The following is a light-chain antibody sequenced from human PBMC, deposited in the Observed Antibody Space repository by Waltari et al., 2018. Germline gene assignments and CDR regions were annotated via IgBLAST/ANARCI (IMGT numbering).Light chain of an antibody. J-gene: IGKJ2*01. CDR2: KSF. CDR3: QQYNLSPYT. Sequence: DIQMTQSPSTLSASVGDRVTITCRASQSISNYLAWYQQKQGKAPKVLIYKSFSLQSGVPSRFSGSGSETEFSLTISSLQPDDFATYYCQQYNLSPYTFGQGTTLEI. V-gene: IGKV1-5*03. CDR1: QSISNY.